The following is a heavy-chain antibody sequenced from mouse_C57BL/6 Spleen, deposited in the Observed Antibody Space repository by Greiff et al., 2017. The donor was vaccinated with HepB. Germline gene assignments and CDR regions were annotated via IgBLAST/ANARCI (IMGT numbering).Heavy chain of an antibody. D-gene: IGHD2-4*01. V-gene: IGHV1-19*01. CDR2: INPYNGGT. J-gene: IGHJ2*01. Sequence: EVQLQQSGPVLVKPGASVKMSCKASGYTFTDYYMNWVKQSHGKSLEWIGVINPYNGGTSYNQKFKGKATLTVDKSSSTAYMELNSLTSEDSAVYYSAREDDYDRSAFDYWGQGTTLTVAS. CDR1: GYTFTDYY. CDR3: AREDDYDRSAFDY.